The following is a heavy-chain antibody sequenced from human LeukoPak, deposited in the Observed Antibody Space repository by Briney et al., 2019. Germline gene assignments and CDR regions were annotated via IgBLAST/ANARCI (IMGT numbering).Heavy chain of an antibody. V-gene: IGHV3-7*01. CDR1: GFTFSSYW. J-gene: IGHJ6*02. D-gene: IGHD4-17*01. CDR3: ARYRLDYGDYYYGMDV. CDR2: IKQDGSEK. Sequence: GGSLRLSCAASGFTFSSYWMSWVRQASGKGLEWVANIKQDGSEKYYVDSVKGRFTISRDNAKNSLYLQMNSLRAEDTAVYYCARYRLDYGDYYYGMDVWGQGTTVTVSS.